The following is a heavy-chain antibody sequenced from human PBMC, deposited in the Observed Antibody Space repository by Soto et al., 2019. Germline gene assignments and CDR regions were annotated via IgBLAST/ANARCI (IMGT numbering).Heavy chain of an antibody. CDR3: ARGRWLQPHDY. J-gene: IGHJ4*02. D-gene: IGHD5-12*01. CDR1: GGSISSGDYY. CDR2: IYYSGST. V-gene: IGHV4-30-4*01. Sequence: SETLSLTCTVSGGSISSGDYYWSWIRQPPGKGLEWIGYIYYSGSTYYNPSLRSRVTISVDTSKNQFSLKLSSVTAADTAVYYCARGRWLQPHDYWGQGTLVTVSS.